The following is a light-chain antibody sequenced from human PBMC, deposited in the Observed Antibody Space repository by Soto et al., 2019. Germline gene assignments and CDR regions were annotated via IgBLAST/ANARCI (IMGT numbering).Light chain of an antibody. CDR1: SSNIAAGFD. CDR3: QSYDTSLSGSL. V-gene: IGLV1-40*01. J-gene: IGLJ3*02. CDR2: GNN. Sequence: QSVLTQPPSVSGAPGQRVTISCTGSSSNIAAGFDVHWYQQVPGTAPKLLIYGNNNRPSGVPDRFSASESGTSASLAITGLQDEDEADYYCQSYDTSLSGSLFGGGTKLTVL.